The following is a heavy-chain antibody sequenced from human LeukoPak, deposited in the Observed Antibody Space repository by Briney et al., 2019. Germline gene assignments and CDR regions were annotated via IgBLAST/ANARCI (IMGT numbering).Heavy chain of an antibody. D-gene: IGHD3-3*01. J-gene: IGHJ3*02. CDR1: GGSISSYY. CDR3: ARDLGYDFWSGHPLGMAFDI. CDR2: IYYSGST. V-gene: IGHV4-59*01. Sequence: SETLSLTCTVSGGSISSYYWSWIRQPPGKGLEWIGYIYYSGSTNYNPSLKSRVTISVDTSKNQFSLKLSSVTAADTAVYYCARDLGYDFWSGHPLGMAFDIWGQGTMVTVSS.